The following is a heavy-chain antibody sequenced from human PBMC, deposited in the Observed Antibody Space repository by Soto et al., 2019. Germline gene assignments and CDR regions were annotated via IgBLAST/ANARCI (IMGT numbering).Heavy chain of an antibody. Sequence: SETLSLTCTVSGGSVSSGGYSWSWIRQPPGKGLEWIGYIYHSGSTYYNPSLKSRVTISVDRSKNQFSLKLSSVTAADTAVYYCARGRDGYKFDYWGQGXLVTVYS. CDR1: GGSVSSGGYS. J-gene: IGHJ4*02. CDR2: IYHSGST. V-gene: IGHV4-30-2*01. D-gene: IGHD5-12*01. CDR3: ARGRDGYKFDY.